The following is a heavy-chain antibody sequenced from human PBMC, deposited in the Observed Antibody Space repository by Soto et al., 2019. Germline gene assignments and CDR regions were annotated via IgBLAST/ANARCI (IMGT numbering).Heavy chain of an antibody. CDR1: GGSISSSSYY. J-gene: IGHJ6*02. CDR3: ARVGRITIFGVDPYGMDV. Sequence: SETLSLTCTVSGGSISSSSYYWGCIRQPPGKGLEWIGSIYYSGSTYYNPSLKSRVTISVDTSKNQFSLKLSSVTAADTAVYYCARVGRITIFGVDPYGMDVWGQGTTVTVSS. CDR2: IYYSGST. V-gene: IGHV4-39*01. D-gene: IGHD3-3*01.